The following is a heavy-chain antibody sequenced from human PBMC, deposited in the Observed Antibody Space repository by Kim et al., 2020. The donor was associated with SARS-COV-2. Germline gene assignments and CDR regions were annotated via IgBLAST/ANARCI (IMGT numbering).Heavy chain of an antibody. D-gene: IGHD6-13*01. J-gene: IGHJ1*01. V-gene: IGHV1-69*04. Sequence: AQKFQGRVTITADKSTSTAYMELSSLRSEDTAVYYCARDGGAAAGKYFQHWGQGTLVTVSS. CDR3: ARDGGAAAGKYFQH.